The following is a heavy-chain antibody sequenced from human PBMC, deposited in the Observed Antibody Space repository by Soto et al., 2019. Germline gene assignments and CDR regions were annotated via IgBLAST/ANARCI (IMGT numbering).Heavy chain of an antibody. CDR3: ARHFDSHPLDSSGYGYYYYGMDV. D-gene: IGHD3-22*01. J-gene: IGHJ6*02. CDR2: IYPGDSDT. Sequence: PGESLKISCKGSGYSFTSYWIGRVRQMPGKGLEWMGIIYPGDSDTRYSPSFQGQVTISADKSISTAYLQWSSLKASDTAMYYCARHFDSHPLDSSGYGYYYYGMDVWGQGTTVTVSS. CDR1: GYSFTSYW. V-gene: IGHV5-51*01.